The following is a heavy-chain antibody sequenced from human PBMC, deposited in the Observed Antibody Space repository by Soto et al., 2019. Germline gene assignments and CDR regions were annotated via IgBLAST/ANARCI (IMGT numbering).Heavy chain of an antibody. CDR3: ARDIVLVPAAIRGWFDP. Sequence: GASVKVSCKASGYTFTSYGISWVRQAPGQGLEWMGWISAYNGNTNYAQKLQGRVTMTTDTSTSTAYMELRSLRSDDMAVYYCARDIVLVPAAIRGWFDPWGQGTLVTVSS. J-gene: IGHJ5*02. D-gene: IGHD2-2*01. CDR2: ISAYNGNT. V-gene: IGHV1-18*03. CDR1: GYTFTSYG.